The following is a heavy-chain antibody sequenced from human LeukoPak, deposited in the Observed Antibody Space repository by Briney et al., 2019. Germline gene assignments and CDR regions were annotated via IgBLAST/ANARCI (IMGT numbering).Heavy chain of an antibody. CDR1: GGSISSDY. J-gene: IGHJ6*02. D-gene: IGHD2-21*02. CDR2: INHSGST. V-gene: IGHV4-34*01. CDR3: ARGGDVPYGMDV. Sequence: PSETLSLTCTVSGGSISSDYYSWIRQPPGKGLEWIGEINHSGSTNYNPSLKSRVTISVDTSKNQFSLKLSSVTAADTAVYYCARGGDVPYGMDVWGQGTTVTVSS.